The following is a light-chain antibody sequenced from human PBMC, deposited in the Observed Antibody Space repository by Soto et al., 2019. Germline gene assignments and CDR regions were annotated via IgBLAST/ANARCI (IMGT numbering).Light chain of an antibody. Sequence: DIQMTQSPSTLSASVGDRVTITCRASQTISSWLAWYQQKPGKPPNLLIYKASTLASGVPSRFGGSGSGTEFTLTINSLQPDDFATYYCQQYHIYSGTLGQGTKVDIK. J-gene: IGKJ1*01. CDR2: KAS. CDR3: QQYHIYSGT. V-gene: IGKV1-5*03. CDR1: QTISSW.